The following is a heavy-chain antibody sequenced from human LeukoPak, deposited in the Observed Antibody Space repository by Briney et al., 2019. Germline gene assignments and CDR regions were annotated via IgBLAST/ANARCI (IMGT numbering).Heavy chain of an antibody. V-gene: IGHV1-18*01. D-gene: IGHD3-3*01. J-gene: IGHJ4*02. CDR3: ARGRNYDFWSGYRFDY. CDR1: GYTFTSYG. Sequence: ASVKVSCKASGYTFTSYGISWVRQAPGQGLEWMGWISAYNGNTNYAQKLQGRVTMTTDTSTSTAYMELRSLRSDDTAVYYCARGRNYDFWSGYRFDYWGQGTLVTVSS. CDR2: ISAYNGNT.